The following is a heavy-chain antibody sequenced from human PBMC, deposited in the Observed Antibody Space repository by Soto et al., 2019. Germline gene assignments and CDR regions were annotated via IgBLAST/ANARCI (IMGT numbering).Heavy chain of an antibody. D-gene: IGHD1-20*01. V-gene: IGHV4-30-4*01. J-gene: IGHJ4*02. CDR2: IYYSGST. CDR3: ARTTYNWNFDY. CDR1: GGSISSGDYY. Sequence: QVQLQESGPGLVKPSQTLSLTCTVSGGSISSGDYYWSWIRQPPGKGLEWIGYIYYSGSTYYNPSLKXRXTXSXXTSKNQFSLKLSSVTAADTAVYYCARTTYNWNFDYWGQGTLVTVSS.